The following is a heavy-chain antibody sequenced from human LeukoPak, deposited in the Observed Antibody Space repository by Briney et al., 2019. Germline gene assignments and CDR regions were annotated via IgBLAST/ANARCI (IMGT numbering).Heavy chain of an antibody. V-gene: IGHV4-34*01. CDR2: INHSGST. CDR1: GGSFSGYY. Sequence: SETLSLTCAVYGGSFSGYYGSWIRQPPGKGLEWIGEINHSGSTNYNPSLKSRVTISVDTSKNQFSLKLSSVTAADTAVYYCAREHYDFWSGYYPYYYYMDVWGKGTTVTVSS. CDR3: AREHYDFWSGYYPYYYYMDV. D-gene: IGHD3-3*01. J-gene: IGHJ6*03.